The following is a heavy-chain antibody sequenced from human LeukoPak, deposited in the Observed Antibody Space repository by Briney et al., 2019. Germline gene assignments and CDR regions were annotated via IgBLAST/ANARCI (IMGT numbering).Heavy chain of an antibody. J-gene: IGHJ3*02. CDR2: ISTGGDTM. CDR3: ARGEFGVAFDI. V-gene: IGHV3-48*04. CDR1: GFTFSSYS. D-gene: IGHD3-10*01. Sequence: GGSLRLSCAASGFTFSSYSINWVRQAPGKGLEWISYISTGGDTMYYVDSVRGRFTISRDNAKNLLYLELSSLRLDDTAVYYCARGEFGVAFDIWGQGTMVTVSS.